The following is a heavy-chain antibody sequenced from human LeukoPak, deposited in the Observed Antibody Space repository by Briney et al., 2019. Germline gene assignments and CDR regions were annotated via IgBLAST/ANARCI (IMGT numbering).Heavy chain of an antibody. CDR3: ARVAAMDRAFDI. D-gene: IGHD5-18*01. V-gene: IGHV4-59*01. J-gene: IGHJ3*02. CDR2: IYYSGST. CDR1: GGSISSYY. Sequence: SETLSLTCTVSGGSISSYYWSWIRQPPGKGLEWIGYIYYSGSTSYNPSLKSRVTISVDTSKNQFSLKLSSVTAADTAVYYCARVAAMDRAFDIWGQGTMVTVSS.